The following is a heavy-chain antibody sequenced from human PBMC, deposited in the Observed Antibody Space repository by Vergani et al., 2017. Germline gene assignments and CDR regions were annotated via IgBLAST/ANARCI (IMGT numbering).Heavy chain of an antibody. Sequence: QVQVVQSGAEVKKSGASVKVSCKTSGYTFSNNYMHWVRQGPGQGLEGMGIINPSGGHTNYAQKFQGRVTMTRDTSTNTVYMELGSLRSEDTAIYYCARRDYGILTGYRYWGQGTLGTVSA. CDR1: GYTFSNNY. D-gene: IGHD3-9*01. CDR2: INPSGGHT. V-gene: IGHV1-46*01. J-gene: IGHJ4*02. CDR3: ARRDYGILTGYRY.